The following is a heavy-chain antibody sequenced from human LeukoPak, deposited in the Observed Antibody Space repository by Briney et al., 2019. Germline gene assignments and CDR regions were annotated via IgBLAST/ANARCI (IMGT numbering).Heavy chain of an antibody. D-gene: IGHD5-18*01. V-gene: IGHV3-7*01. J-gene: IGHJ4*02. CDR3: ARGARGYRADYFDY. CDR1: GFTFSSYW. Sequence: GGSLRLSCAASGFTFSSYWMSWVRQAPGKGLEWVANIKQDGSEKYYVDSVKGRFTISRDNAKNSLYLQMNSLRAEDTAVYYCARGARGYRADYFDYWGQGTLVTVSS. CDR2: IKQDGSEK.